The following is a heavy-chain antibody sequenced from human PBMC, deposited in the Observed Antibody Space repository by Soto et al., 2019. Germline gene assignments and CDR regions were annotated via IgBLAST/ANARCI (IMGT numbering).Heavy chain of an antibody. Sequence: GASVKVSCKASGYTFTGYYMHWVRQAPGQGLEWMGWINPNSGDTNYAQKFQGWVTMTRDTSMSTAYMELSRLRSDDTAVYYCARDRIDWLFRRLDYWGQGTLVTVSS. CDR1: GYTFTGYY. CDR2: INPNSGDT. D-gene: IGHD3-9*01. V-gene: IGHV1-2*04. CDR3: ARDRIDWLFRRLDY. J-gene: IGHJ4*02.